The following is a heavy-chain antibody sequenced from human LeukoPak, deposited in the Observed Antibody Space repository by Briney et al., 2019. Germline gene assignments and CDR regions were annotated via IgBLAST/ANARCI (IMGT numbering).Heavy chain of an antibody. CDR1: GVTFSNSA. D-gene: IGHD6-19*01. V-gene: IGHV3-64*02. J-gene: IGHJ4*02. Sequence: GGSLRLSCAASGVTFSNSAMYWVRQAPGKGLEFVSVISTNGDRTYYADSVKGRFTISRDNSKNTLYLQMGSLRADDMAVYYCAKGVAISSSGWYDTFDYWGQGALVTISS. CDR3: AKGVAISSSGWYDTFDY. CDR2: ISTNGDRT.